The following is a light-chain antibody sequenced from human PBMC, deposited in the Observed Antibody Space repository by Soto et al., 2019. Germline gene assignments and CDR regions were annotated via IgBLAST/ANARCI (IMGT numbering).Light chain of an antibody. J-gene: IGLJ1*01. V-gene: IGLV2-14*03. CDR1: SSDVGGYNY. CDR2: DVS. CDR3: SSSTSSSTYV. Sequence: QSALTQPASVSGSPGQSITISCTGTSSDVGGYNYVSWYQQHPGKAPQLMISDVSNRPSGISSRFSGTKSGSTASLTISGLQAEDEADYYFSSSTSSSTYVFGTGTKLTVL.